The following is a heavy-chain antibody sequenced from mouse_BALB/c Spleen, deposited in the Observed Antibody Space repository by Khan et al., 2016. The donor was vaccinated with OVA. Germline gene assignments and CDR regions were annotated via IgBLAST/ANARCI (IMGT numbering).Heavy chain of an antibody. CDR2: IDPFSGGT. J-gene: IGHJ3*01. Sequence: EVQLQQSGPELMKPGASVKISCKASGYSFTTYYIHWVLQSHGKSLEWIGYIDPFSGGTTYNQKFKGKATLTVDKSSSTAYIHLSNLTSEDSAVXCVTRHGYVAWVTYWGQGTLVTVSA. D-gene: IGHD2-2*01. CDR1: GYSFTTYY. CDR3: TRHGYVAWVTY. V-gene: IGHV1S135*01.